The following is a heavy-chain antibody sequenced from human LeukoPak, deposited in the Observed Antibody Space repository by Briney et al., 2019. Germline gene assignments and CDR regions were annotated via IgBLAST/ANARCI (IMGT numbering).Heavy chain of an antibody. J-gene: IGHJ4*02. CDR3: AGRRDGYKYYFDY. V-gene: IGHV4-39*01. CDR2: IYYSGST. Sequence: PSETLSLTRTVSGGSIRSSTYYWGWIRQPPGKGLEWIGSIYYSGSTYYNPSLKSRVTISVDTSRNQFSLKLSSVTAADTAVYYCAGRRDGYKYYFDYWVQGTLVTVPS. CDR1: GGSIRSSTYY. D-gene: IGHD5-24*01.